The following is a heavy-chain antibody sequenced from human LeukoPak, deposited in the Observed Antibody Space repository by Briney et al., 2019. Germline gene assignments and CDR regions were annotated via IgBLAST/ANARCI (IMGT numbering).Heavy chain of an antibody. V-gene: IGHV4-4*02. D-gene: IGHD3-16*01. Sequence: SGTLSLTCAVSGGSISSSNWWSWVRQPPGKGLEWIAEIHHSGSANYNPSLKSRVTISGDKSKNQFSLKLSSVTAADTAVYYCARDAVWALDHWGQGTLVTVSS. CDR1: GGSISSSNW. J-gene: IGHJ4*02. CDR2: IHHSGSA. CDR3: ARDAVWALDH.